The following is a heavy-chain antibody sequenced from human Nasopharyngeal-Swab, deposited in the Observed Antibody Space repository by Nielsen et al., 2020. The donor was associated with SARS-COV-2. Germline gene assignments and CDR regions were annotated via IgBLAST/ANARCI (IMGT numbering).Heavy chain of an antibody. D-gene: IGHD3-3*01. J-gene: IGHJ5*02. Sequence: ASVKVSCKASGYTFTSYGISWVRQAPGQGLEWMGWISAYNGNTNYAQKLQGRVTMTTDTSTSTAYMELRSLRSDHTAVYYCARDDFWSGYPLYNWFDPWGQGTLVTVSS. CDR1: GYTFTSYG. CDR3: ARDDFWSGYPLYNWFDP. V-gene: IGHV1-18*01. CDR2: ISAYNGNT.